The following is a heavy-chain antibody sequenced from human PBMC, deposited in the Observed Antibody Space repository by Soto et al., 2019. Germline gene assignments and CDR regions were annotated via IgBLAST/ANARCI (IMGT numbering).Heavy chain of an antibody. CDR2: ISTSSTYI. CDR1: GFTLSGYS. V-gene: IGHV3-21*01. CDR3: ARVSGYGVYFDY. Sequence: EVQLVESGGALVKPGGSLRLSCAASGFTLSGYSINWVRQAPGKGLEWVSSISTSSTYIYYADSLKGRFTISRDNAKNSLFLQMNSLRAEDTAVYDCARVSGYGVYFDYWGQGTLVTVSS. J-gene: IGHJ4*02. D-gene: IGHD5-12*01.